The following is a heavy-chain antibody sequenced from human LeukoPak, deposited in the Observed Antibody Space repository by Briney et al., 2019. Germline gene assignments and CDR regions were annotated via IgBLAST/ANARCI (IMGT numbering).Heavy chain of an antibody. V-gene: IGHV4-34*01. D-gene: IGHD6-19*01. CDR1: GGSFSGYY. CDR3: ARGRLVRGMDV. J-gene: IGHJ6*02. Sequence: PSETLSLTCAVYGGSFSGYYWSWIRQPPGKGLEWIGEINHSGSTNYNPSLKSRVTISVDTSKNQFSLKLSSVTAADMAVYYCARGRLVRGMDVWGQGTTVTVSS. CDR2: INHSGST.